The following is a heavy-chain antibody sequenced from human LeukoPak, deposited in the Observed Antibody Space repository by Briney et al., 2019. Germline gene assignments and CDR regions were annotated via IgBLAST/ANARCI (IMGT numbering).Heavy chain of an antibody. CDR3: ARAYYYDSSGSGY. D-gene: IGHD3-22*01. Sequence: ASMKVSCKASGYTFTGYYMHWVRQAPGQGLEWMGWINPNSGGTNYAQKFQGRVTMTRDTSISTAYMELSRLRSDDTAVCYCARAYYYDSSGSGYWGQGTLVTVSS. V-gene: IGHV1-2*02. CDR1: GYTFTGYY. CDR2: INPNSGGT. J-gene: IGHJ4*02.